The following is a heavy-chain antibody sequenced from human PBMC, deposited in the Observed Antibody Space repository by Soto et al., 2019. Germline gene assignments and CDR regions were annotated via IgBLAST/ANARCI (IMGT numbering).Heavy chain of an antibody. Sequence: ASVKVSCKASGYTFTSYYMHWVRQAPGQGLEWMGIINPSGGSTSYAQKFQGRVTMTRDTSTSTVYMGLSSLRSEDTAVYYCARVGYYDSSGYPDWYIELWGRGTLVSVSS. V-gene: IGHV1-46*01. CDR1: GYTFTSYY. J-gene: IGHJ2*01. CDR3: ARVGYYDSSGYPDWYIEL. CDR2: INPSGGST. D-gene: IGHD3-22*01.